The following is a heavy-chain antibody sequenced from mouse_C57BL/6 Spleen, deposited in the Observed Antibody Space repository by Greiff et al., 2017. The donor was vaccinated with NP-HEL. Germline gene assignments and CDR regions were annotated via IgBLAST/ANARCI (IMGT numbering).Heavy chain of an antibody. D-gene: IGHD2-4*01. V-gene: IGHV2-2*01. J-gene: IGHJ3*01. CDR1: GFSLTSYG. Sequence: QVQLQQSGPGLVQPSQSLSITCTVSGFSLTSYGVHWVRQSPGKGLEWLGVIWSGGSTDYNAAFISRLSISKDNSKSQVFFKMNSLQADDTAIYYCARKDYEAWFAYWGQGTLVTVSA. CDR3: ARKDYEAWFAY. CDR2: IWSGGST.